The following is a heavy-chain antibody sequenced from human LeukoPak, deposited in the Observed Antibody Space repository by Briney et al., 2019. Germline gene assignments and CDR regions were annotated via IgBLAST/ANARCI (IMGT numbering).Heavy chain of an antibody. D-gene: IGHD4-17*01. CDR1: GFTFSDYY. CDR3: ARHDCGASRVTFDI. CDR2: ISPDSKTI. J-gene: IGHJ3*02. V-gene: IGHV3-11*04. Sequence: KTGGSLRLSCAASGFTFSDYYMSWIRQAPGKGLERISYISPDSKTIRYADSVKGRFTFSRDNARNSLYLQMNSLGADDTAVYYCARHDCGASRVTFDICGQGTMVTVSS.